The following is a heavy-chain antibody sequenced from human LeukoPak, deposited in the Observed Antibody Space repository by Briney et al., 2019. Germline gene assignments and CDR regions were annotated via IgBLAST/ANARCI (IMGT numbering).Heavy chain of an antibody. J-gene: IGHJ5*02. CDR2: IRSKAYGGTT. CDR3: RAQYYDFWSGYYVLDP. Sequence: GGSLRLSCTASGFTFGDYAVSWVRQAPGKGLEWVGFIRSKAYGGTTEYAASVKGRFTISRDDSKSIAYLQMNSLKTEDTAVYYCRAQYYDFWSGYYVLDPWGQGTLVTVSS. D-gene: IGHD3-3*01. V-gene: IGHV3-49*04. CDR1: GFTFGDYA.